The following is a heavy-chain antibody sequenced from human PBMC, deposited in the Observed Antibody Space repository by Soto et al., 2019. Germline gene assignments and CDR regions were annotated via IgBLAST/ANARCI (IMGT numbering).Heavy chain of an antibody. CDR3: ARDLCFGVVIHDAFDI. D-gene: IGHD3-3*01. V-gene: IGHV3-11*01. CDR2: ISSSGSTM. CDR1: GFTFSDYY. Sequence: QVQLVESGGGLVKPGGSLRLSCAASGFTFSDYYMSWIRQAPGKGLEWVSYISSSGSTMYYADSVKGRFTISRDNAKNSLYLQMNSLRAEDTAVYYCARDLCFGVVIHDAFDIWGQGTMVTVSS. J-gene: IGHJ3*02.